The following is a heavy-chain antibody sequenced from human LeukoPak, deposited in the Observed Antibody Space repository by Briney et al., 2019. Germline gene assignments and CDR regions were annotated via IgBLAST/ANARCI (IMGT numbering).Heavy chain of an antibody. D-gene: IGHD2-2*01. Sequence: SETLSLTCTVSGGSISNYYWSWIRQPPRKGLECIGYIYYTGSTNYNPSLKSRVTISTDPSKNQFSLTLSSVTAADTAVYYCARGRLIVTEPAMNQYFMDVGGDGTTVTV. CDR2: IYYTGST. V-gene: IGHV4-59*01. CDR1: GGSISNYY. J-gene: IGHJ6*03. CDR3: ARGRLIVTEPAMNQYFMDV.